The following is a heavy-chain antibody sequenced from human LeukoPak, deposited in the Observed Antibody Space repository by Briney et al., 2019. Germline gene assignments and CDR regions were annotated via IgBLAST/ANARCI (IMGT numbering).Heavy chain of an antibody. V-gene: IGHV4-39*01. CDR1: GGSISSSSYY. Sequence: PSETLSLTCTVSGGSISSSSYYWGWIRQPPGKGLEWIGSIYYSGSTYYNPSLKSRVTTSVDTSKNQFSLKLSSVTAADTAVYYCTGITIFGVVITYFDYWGQGTLVTVSS. D-gene: IGHD3-3*01. J-gene: IGHJ4*02. CDR2: IYYSGST. CDR3: TGITIFGVVITYFDY.